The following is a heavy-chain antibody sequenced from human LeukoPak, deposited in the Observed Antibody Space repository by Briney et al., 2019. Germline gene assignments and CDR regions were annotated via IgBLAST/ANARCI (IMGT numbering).Heavy chain of an antibody. Sequence: SETLSLTCTVSGGSLSSYYWSWIRQPPGKGLEWIGYIYYSGSTNYNPSLKSRVTISVDTSKNQFSLKLSSVTAADTAVYYCARHVYSYGSFDYWGQGTLVTVSS. D-gene: IGHD5-18*01. J-gene: IGHJ4*02. CDR3: ARHVYSYGSFDY. CDR1: GGSLSSYY. CDR2: IYYSGST. V-gene: IGHV4-59*08.